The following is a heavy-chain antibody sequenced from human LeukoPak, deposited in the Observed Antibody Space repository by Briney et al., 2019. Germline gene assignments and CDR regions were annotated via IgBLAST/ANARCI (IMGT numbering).Heavy chain of an antibody. D-gene: IGHD2-15*01. Sequence: SETLSLTCTVSGGSISSYYWSWIRQPPGKGLEWIGEINHSGSTNYNPSLKSRVTISVDTSKNQFSLKLSSVTAADTAVYYCATSRGSLPVWGQGTLVTVSS. CDR2: INHSGST. CDR1: GGSISSYY. J-gene: IGHJ4*02. V-gene: IGHV4-34*01. CDR3: ATSRGSLPV.